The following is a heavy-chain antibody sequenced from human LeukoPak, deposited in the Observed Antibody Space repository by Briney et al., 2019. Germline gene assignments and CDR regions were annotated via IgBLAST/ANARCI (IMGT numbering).Heavy chain of an antibody. D-gene: IGHD4-17*01. CDR2: IIPIFGTA. CDR3: ARGGLIYGDRNKYYYYGMDV. CDR1: GGTFSSYA. V-gene: IGHV1-69*13. J-gene: IGHJ6*02. Sequence: SVKVSCKASGGTFSSYAISWVRQAPGRGLEWMGGIIPIFGTANYAQKFQGRVTITADESTSTAYMELSSLRSEDTAVYYCARGGLIYGDRNKYYYYGMDVWGQGTTVTVSS.